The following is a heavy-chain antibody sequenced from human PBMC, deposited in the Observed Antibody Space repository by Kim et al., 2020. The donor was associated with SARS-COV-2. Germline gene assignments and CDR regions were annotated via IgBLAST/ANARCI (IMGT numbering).Heavy chain of an antibody. CDR3: ARRNGSGRLARYVGWFDP. D-gene: IGHD3-10*01. J-gene: IGHJ5*02. CDR2: IYYSGST. CDR1: GGSISSGDYY. V-gene: IGHV4-30-4*01. Sequence: SETLSLTCTVSGGSISSGDYYWSWIRQPPGKGLEYIGYIYYSGSTYYNPSLKSRVTISVDTSKKQFSLKLSSVTAADTAVYYCARRNGSGRLARYVGWFDPWGQGTLVIVSS.